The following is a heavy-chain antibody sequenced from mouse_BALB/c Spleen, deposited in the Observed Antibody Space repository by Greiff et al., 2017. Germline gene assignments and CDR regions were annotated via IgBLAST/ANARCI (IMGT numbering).Heavy chain of an antibody. J-gene: IGHJ1*01. Sequence: QVQLQQSGAELAKPGASVKMSCKASGYTFTSYWMHWVKQRPGQGLEWIGYINPSTGYTEYNQKFKDKATLTADKSSSTAYMQLSSLTSEDSAVYYCARTYDYDVGYFDVWGAGTTVTVSS. D-gene: IGHD2-4*01. CDR1: GYTFTSYW. CDR3: ARTYDYDVGYFDV. CDR2: INPSTGYT. V-gene: IGHV1-7*01.